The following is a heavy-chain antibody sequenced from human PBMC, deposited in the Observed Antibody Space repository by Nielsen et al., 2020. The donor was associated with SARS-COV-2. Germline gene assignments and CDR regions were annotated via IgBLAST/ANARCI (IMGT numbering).Heavy chain of an antibody. CDR2: ISYDGSNK. D-gene: IGHD3-3*01. V-gene: IGHV3-30-3*01. CDR1: GFTFSSYA. J-gene: IGHJ4*02. Sequence: GGSLRLSCAASGFTFSSYAMHWARQAPGKGLEWVAVISYDGSNKYYADSVKGRFTISRDNAKNSLYLQMNSLRAEDTAVYYCVRDSSVVIWSGYPGDWGQGTLVTVSS. CDR3: VRDSSVVIWSGYPGD.